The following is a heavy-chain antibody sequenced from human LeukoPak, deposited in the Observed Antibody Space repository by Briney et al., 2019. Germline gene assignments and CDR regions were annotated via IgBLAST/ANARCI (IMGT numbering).Heavy chain of an antibody. D-gene: IGHD2-8*01. CDR2: IWYDGSNK. J-gene: IGHJ4*02. Sequence: GGSLRLSCAASGFTFSSYGMHWVRQAPGKGLEWVAVIWYDGSNKYYAESVKGRFTISRDNSKNTLYLQMNSLRAEDAAVFYCAKDCTNGVCIDYWGQGTLVTVSS. CDR1: GFTFSSYG. CDR3: AKDCTNGVCIDY. V-gene: IGHV3-30*02.